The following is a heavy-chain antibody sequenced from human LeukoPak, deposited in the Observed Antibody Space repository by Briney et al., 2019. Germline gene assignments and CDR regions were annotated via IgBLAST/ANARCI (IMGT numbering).Heavy chain of an antibody. Sequence: SETLSLTCAVSGYSISSGYQWAWIRQSLGKGLEWIGSIYHSGSAHYNPSLKSRVTILVETSKNQFSLKLYSVTAADTAVYYCARDPRWLTPDCTSTSCYENYFDPWGQGTLVTVSS. CDR3: ARDPRWLTPDCTSTSCYENYFDP. V-gene: IGHV4-38-2*02. CDR1: GYSISSGYQ. D-gene: IGHD2-2*01. CDR2: IYHSGSA. J-gene: IGHJ5*02.